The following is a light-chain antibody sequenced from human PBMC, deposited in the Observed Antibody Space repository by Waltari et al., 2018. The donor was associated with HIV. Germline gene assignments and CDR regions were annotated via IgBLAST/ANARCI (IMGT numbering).Light chain of an antibody. Sequence: QSVLTRPPSASGTPGQTVTISCSGSSSNVEVNPVNWYQQLSGAPPKLLIYSNVMRPSGVPDRFSVSKSGTSASVAISGLQSEDEADYYCATWDDTLHGPVVGGGTKVTAL. CDR3: ATWDDTLHGPV. V-gene: IGLV1-44*01. CDR2: SNV. J-gene: IGLJ2*01. CDR1: SSNVEVNP.